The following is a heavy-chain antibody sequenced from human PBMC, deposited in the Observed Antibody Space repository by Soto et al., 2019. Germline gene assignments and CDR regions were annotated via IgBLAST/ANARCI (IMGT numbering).Heavy chain of an antibody. CDR1: GYTFTSYD. Sequence: QVQLVQSGAEVKKPGASVKVSCKASGYTFTSYDINWVRQATGQGLEWMGWMNPNSGNTGYAQKFQGRVTLTRNTSIRTAYMELSSLRSEDTAVYYCARGYCTNGVCYNPQDYWGKGTLVTVSS. CDR2: MNPNSGNT. V-gene: IGHV1-8*01. D-gene: IGHD2-8*01. CDR3: ARGYCTNGVCYNPQDY. J-gene: IGHJ4*02.